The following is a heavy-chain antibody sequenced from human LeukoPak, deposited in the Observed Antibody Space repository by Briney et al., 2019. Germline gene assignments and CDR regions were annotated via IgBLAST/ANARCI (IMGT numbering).Heavy chain of an antibody. CDR1: GFTFSSYG. CDR2: ISYDGSNK. D-gene: IGHD1-26*01. Sequence: PGRSLTLSCAASGFTFSSYGMHWVRQAPGKGLEWVAVISYDGSNKYYADSVKGRFTISRDNSKNTLYLQMNSLRAEDTAVYYCAKDQSGAHDYWGQGTLVTVSS. J-gene: IGHJ4*02. CDR3: AKDQSGAHDY. V-gene: IGHV3-30*18.